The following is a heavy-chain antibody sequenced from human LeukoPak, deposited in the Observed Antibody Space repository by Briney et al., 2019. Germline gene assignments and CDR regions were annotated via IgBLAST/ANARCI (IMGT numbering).Heavy chain of an antibody. V-gene: IGHV4-4*07. CDR3: ARGDAIAAADYFDY. D-gene: IGHD6-13*01. CDR2: IYTSGST. J-gene: IGHJ4*02. CDR1: GGSISSYY. Sequence: SETLSLTCTVSGGSISSYYWSWIRQPAGKGLEWIGRIYTSGSTNYNPSLKSRVAMSVDTSKNQFSLKLSSVTAADTAVYYCARGDAIAAADYFDYWGQGTLVTVSS.